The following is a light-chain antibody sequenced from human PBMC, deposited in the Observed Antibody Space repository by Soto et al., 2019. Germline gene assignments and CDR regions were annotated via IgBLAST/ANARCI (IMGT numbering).Light chain of an antibody. Sequence: DIQMTQFPSSLSASVGDTVTISCRASQSISTYVNWYQQRPASAPKLLIYAASSLQTGVPSRFRGSASGTDFTLTISGVQAEDFATYHCQQTYLSHTFGQGTKLEI. CDR2: AAS. V-gene: IGKV1-39*01. J-gene: IGKJ2*01. CDR1: QSISTY. CDR3: QQTYLSHT.